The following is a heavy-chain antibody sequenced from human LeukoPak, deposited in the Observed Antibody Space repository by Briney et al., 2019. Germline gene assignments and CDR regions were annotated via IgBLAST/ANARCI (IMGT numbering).Heavy chain of an antibody. Sequence: ASVKVSCKASGYTFTSYGISWVRQAPGQGLEWMGWISAYNGNTNYAQKLQGRVTMTTDTFTSTAYMELRSLRSDDTAVYYCARDTSRGSYLRKNDYWGQGTLVTVSS. J-gene: IGHJ4*02. D-gene: IGHD1-26*01. CDR1: GYTFTSYG. V-gene: IGHV1-18*01. CDR2: ISAYNGNT. CDR3: ARDTSRGSYLRKNDY.